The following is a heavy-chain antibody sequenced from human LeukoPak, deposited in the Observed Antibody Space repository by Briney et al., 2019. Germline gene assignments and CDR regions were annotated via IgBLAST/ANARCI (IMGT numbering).Heavy chain of an antibody. CDR1: GFTFSSYS. J-gene: IGHJ4*02. CDR2: ISSSSSYI. D-gene: IGHD3-22*01. Sequence: PGGSLRLSCAASGFTFSSYSMNWVRQAPGKGLEWVSSISSSSSYIYYADSVKGRFTISRDNAKNSLYLQMNSLRAEDTAVYYCARDEGGPYYYDSSGSIDYWGQGTLVTVSS. CDR3: ARDEGGPYYYDSSGSIDY. V-gene: IGHV3-21*01.